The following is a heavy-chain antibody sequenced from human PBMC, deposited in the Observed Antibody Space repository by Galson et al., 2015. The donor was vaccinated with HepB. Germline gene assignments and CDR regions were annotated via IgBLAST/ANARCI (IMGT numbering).Heavy chain of an antibody. J-gene: IGHJ4*02. V-gene: IGHV3-64D*06. D-gene: IGHD6-13*01. CDR3: VKERAERIAAADIFDY. Sequence: SLRLSCAASGFTFSSYAMHWVRQAPGKGLEYVSAISSNGGSTYYADSVKGRFTISRDNSKNTLYLQMSSLRAEDTAVYYCVKERAERIAAADIFDYWGQGTLVTVSS. CDR1: GFTFSSYA. CDR2: ISSNGGST.